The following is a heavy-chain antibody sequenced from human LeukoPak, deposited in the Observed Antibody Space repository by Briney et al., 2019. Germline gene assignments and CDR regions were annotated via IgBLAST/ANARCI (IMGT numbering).Heavy chain of an antibody. CDR2: ICGSGGNK. D-gene: IGHD3-22*01. Sequence: GGSLRLSCAASGFSFSTYAMSWVRHAPGKGLEWVSAICGSGGNKYYADSVGGRYTIPRDISKNTLYLQMNSLRAEDTAVYYCAKGVYYYDSSGYYYTYYFDYWGQGTLVTVSS. CDR1: GFSFSTYA. CDR3: AKGVYYYDSSGYYYTYYFDY. J-gene: IGHJ4*02. V-gene: IGHV3-23*01.